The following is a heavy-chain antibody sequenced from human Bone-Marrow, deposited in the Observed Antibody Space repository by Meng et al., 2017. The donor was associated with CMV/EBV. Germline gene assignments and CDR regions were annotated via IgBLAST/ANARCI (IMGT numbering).Heavy chain of an antibody. CDR3: AKSSPGIQLWSPVDY. V-gene: IGHV3-30*02. Sequence: GGSLRLSCAASGFTFSSYGMHWVRQAPGKGLEWVAFIRYDGSNKYYADSVKGRFTISRDNSKNTLYLQMNSLRAEDTAVYYCAKSSPGIQLWSPVDYWGQGTLVTVSS. D-gene: IGHD5-18*01. J-gene: IGHJ4*02. CDR2: IRYDGSNK. CDR1: GFTFSSYG.